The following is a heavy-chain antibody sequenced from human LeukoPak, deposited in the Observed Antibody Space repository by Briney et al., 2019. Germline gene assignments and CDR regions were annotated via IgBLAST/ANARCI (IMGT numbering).Heavy chain of an antibody. CDR3: ARGKGTGRLANWFDP. CDR2: INPSGGST. V-gene: IGHV1-46*01. CDR1: GYTFTSYY. J-gene: IGHJ5*02. D-gene: IGHD1-1*01. Sequence: ASVKVSCKASGYTFTSYYMHWVRQDPGQGLEWMGVINPSGGSTSYAQKFQGRVTMTRDTSTSTVYMELSSLRSEDTAVYYCARGKGTGRLANWFDPWGQGTLVTVSS.